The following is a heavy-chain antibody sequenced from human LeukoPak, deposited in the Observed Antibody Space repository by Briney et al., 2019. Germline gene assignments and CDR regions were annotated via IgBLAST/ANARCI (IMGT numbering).Heavy chain of an antibody. Sequence: SETLSLTCAVYGGSFSGYYWSWSRQPPGKGLEWIGEINHSGSTNYNPPLKSRVTISVDTSKNQFSLKLSSVTAADTAVYYCARGYCTNAVCSLGPTQAWGQGTLVTASS. D-gene: IGHD2-8*01. CDR1: GGSFSGYY. CDR2: INHSGST. V-gene: IGHV4-34*01. CDR3: ARGYCTNAVCSLGPTQA. J-gene: IGHJ4*02.